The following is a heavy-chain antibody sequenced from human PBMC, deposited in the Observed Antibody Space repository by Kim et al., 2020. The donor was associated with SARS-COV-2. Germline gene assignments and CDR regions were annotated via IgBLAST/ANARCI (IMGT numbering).Heavy chain of an antibody. Sequence: SETLSLTCTVSGGSTSSGGYYWSWIRQHPGKGLEWIGYIYYSGSTYYNPSLKSRLTISVDTSKNQFSLKLSSVTAADTAVYYCARGQGLITMIVVVVGAFDDWGQGTLVTVSS. V-gene: IGHV4-31*03. J-gene: IGHJ4*02. CDR3: ARGQGLITMIVVVVGAFDD. CDR1: GGSTSSGGYY. D-gene: IGHD3-22*01. CDR2: IYYSGST.